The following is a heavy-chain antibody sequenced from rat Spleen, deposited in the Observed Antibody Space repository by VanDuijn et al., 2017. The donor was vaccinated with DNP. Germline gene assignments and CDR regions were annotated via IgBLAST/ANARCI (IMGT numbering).Heavy chain of an antibody. J-gene: IGHJ3*01. D-gene: IGHD1-12*01. Sequence: EVQLVETGGSLVQPGTSLKLTCSTSGFSFNSACMHWVRRSPDQQLEWVAPIKVRSNNYETYYAESVKGRFTISRDDSKSSVFLQMNSLKEEDTAIYYCIWDYRNWFPYWGRGTLVTVSS. CDR1: GFSFNSAC. V-gene: IGHV6-8*01. CDR3: IWDYRNWFPY. CDR2: IKVRSNNYET.